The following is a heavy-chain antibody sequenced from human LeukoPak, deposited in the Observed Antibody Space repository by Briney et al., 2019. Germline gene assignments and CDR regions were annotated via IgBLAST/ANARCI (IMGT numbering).Heavy chain of an antibody. CDR1: GGSSNGVTYY. CDR2: IYTSGSA. J-gene: IGHJ5*02. V-gene: IGHV4-61*02. CDR3: ARQLNSNAWYGRWFDP. Sequence: PSETLSLTCTVYGGSSNGVTYYRRGTRQPPEKRLEWIRRIYTSGSANYIHSLRSRVTISVDTSKNKLSLKLSSVTAADTAVYYCARQLNSNAWYGRWFDPWGQGTLVTVSS. D-gene: IGHD6-19*01.